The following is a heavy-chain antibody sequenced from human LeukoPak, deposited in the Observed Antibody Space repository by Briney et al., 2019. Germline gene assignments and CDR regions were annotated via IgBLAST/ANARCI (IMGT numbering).Heavy chain of an antibody. CDR2: INWNGGST. Sequence: PGGSLRLPCAASGFTFDDYGMSWVRQAPGKGLEWVSGINWNGGSTGYVDSVKGRFTISRDNAKNSLYLQMNSLRAEDTALYYCARGQWELLSAFDIWGQGTMVTVSS. CDR1: GFTFDDYG. D-gene: IGHD1-26*01. V-gene: IGHV3-20*04. J-gene: IGHJ3*02. CDR3: ARGQWELLSAFDI.